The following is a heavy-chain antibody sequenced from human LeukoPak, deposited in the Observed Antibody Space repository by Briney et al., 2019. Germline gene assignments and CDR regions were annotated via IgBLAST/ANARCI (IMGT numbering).Heavy chain of an antibody. CDR1: GGSISSGGYS. Sequence: SQTLSLTCAVSGGSISSGGYSWSWIRQPPGKGLEWIGYIYHSGSTYYNPSLKSRVTISVDRSKNQFSLKLSSVTAADTAVYYCARHANYYDSSGLGDWGQGTLVTVSS. V-gene: IGHV4-30-2*01. D-gene: IGHD3-22*01. J-gene: IGHJ4*02. CDR3: ARHANYYDSSGLGD. CDR2: IYHSGST.